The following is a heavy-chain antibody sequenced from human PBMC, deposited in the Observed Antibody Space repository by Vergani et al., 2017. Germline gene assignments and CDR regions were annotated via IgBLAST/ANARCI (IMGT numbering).Heavy chain of an antibody. CDR1: GDSIISRSYY. CDR2: IYNSGNG. V-gene: IGHV4-39*01. CDR3: ASGKYYSDSTSHFRGRYFDV. D-gene: IGHD3-16*01. Sequence: QMQLQESGPGLVKASETLSLTCTVSGDSIISRSYYWGWIRQPPGKGLEWIGSIYNSGNGDSSSSLKSRVTISADTSKNQFSLRLMSVTAADTAVYYCASGKYYSDSTSHFRGRYFDVWGHGTLVTVPS. J-gene: IGHJ2*01.